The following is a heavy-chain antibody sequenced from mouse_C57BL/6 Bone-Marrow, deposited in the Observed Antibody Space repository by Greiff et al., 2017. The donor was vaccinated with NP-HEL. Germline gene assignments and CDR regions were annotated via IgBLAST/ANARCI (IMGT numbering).Heavy chain of an antibody. V-gene: IGHV5-4*01. Sequence: EVNVVESGGGLVKPGGSLKLSCAASGFTFSSYAMSWVRQTPEKRLEWVATISDGGSYTYYPDNVKGRFTISRDNAKNNLYLQMSHLKSEDTAMYYCARDWGYGNYPAYWGQGTLVTVSA. CDR1: GFTFSSYA. CDR3: ARDWGYGNYPAY. CDR2: ISDGGSYT. D-gene: IGHD2-1*01. J-gene: IGHJ3*01.